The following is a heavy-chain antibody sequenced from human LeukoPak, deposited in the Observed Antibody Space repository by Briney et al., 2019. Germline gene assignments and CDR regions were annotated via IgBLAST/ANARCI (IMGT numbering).Heavy chain of an antibody. D-gene: IGHD2-15*01. V-gene: IGHV4-30-2*01. CDR3: ARDRHGSQHAFDI. CDR1: GGSISSGGYS. J-gene: IGHJ3*02. CDR2: IYHSGST. Sequence: SQTLSLTCAVSGGSISSGGYSWSWIRQPPGKGLEWIGYIYHSGSTYYNPSLKSRVTISVDRSKNQFSLKLSSVTAADTAVYYCARDRHGSQHAFDIWGQGTMVTVSS.